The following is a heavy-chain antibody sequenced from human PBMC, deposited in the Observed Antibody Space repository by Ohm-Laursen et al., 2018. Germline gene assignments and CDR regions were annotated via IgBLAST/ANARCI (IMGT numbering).Heavy chain of an antibody. CDR3: ARVSPYSGIVGEVDY. CDR2: IYYSGST. J-gene: IGHJ4*02. Sequence: TLSLTCAVSGYSISSGYFWGWIRQPPGKGLEWIGYIYYSGSTNYNPSLKSRVTISVDTSKNQFSLKLSSVTAADTAVYYCARVSPYSGIVGEVDYWGQGTLVTVSS. D-gene: IGHD3-22*01. V-gene: IGHV4-38-2*01. CDR1: GYSISSGYF.